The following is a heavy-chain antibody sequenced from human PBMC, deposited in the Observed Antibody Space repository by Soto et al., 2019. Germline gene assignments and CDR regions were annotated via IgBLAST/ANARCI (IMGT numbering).Heavy chain of an antibody. Sequence: GASVKVSCKAPGYTFTRSGISWVRQDPGQGPEWMGWISSYNGDTNYGQTFQGRVTMTTDTSTSTAYMELRSLRSDDTAVYYCAREGVATYSYSGMDVWGQGTTVTVSS. CDR1: GYTFTRSG. CDR3: AREGVATYSYSGMDV. CDR2: ISSYNGDT. D-gene: IGHD5-12*01. J-gene: IGHJ6*02. V-gene: IGHV1-18*01.